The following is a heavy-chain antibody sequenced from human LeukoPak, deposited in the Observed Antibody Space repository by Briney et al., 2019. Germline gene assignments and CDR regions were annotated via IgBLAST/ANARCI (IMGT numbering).Heavy chain of an antibody. CDR2: ISSSSSYI. CDR1: GFTLSSYS. CDR3: AREYAHYSRGSYSYYFDY. J-gene: IGHJ4*02. V-gene: IGHV3-21*01. D-gene: IGHD6-19*01. Sequence: GGSLRLSCAASGFTLSSYSMNWVRQAPGKGLEWVSSISSSSSYIYYADSVKGRFTISRDNAKNSLYLQMNSLRAEDTAVYYCAREYAHYSRGSYSYYFDYWGQGTLVTVSS.